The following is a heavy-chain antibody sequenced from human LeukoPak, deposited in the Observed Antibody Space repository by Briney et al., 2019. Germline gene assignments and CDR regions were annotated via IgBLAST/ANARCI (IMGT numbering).Heavy chain of an antibody. CDR3: ARGPYSYDSSGAFDI. D-gene: IGHD3-22*01. V-gene: IGHV4-61*02. CDR1: GGSISSGSYS. Sequence: PSETLSLTCTVSGGSISSGSYSWSWIRQPAGKGLEWIGRIYTSGSTNYNPSLKSRVTISVDTSKNQSSLKLSSVTAADTAVYFCARGPYSYDSSGAFDIWGQGTMVTVSS. J-gene: IGHJ3*02. CDR2: IYTSGST.